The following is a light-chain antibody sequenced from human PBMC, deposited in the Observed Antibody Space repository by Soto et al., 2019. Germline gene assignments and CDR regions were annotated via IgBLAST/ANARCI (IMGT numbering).Light chain of an antibody. J-gene: IGKJ1*01. Sequence: EIVLTQSPGTLSLSPGERATLSCRASQSVSSSYLAWYQQKPGQAPRLLIYGTSSRATAIPDRFSGSGSGTDFTLTISRLEPVVFAVYYCQQYGSSSWTFGQGT. CDR1: QSVSSSY. V-gene: IGKV3-20*01. CDR2: GTS. CDR3: QQYGSSSWT.